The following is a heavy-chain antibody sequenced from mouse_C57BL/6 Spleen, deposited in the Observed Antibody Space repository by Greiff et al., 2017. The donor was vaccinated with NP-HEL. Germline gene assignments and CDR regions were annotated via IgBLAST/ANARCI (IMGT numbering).Heavy chain of an antibody. CDR1: GYTFTDYY. Sequence: EVKLMESGPVLVKPGASVKMSCKASGYTFTDYYMNWVKQSHGKSLEWIGVINPYNGGTSYNQKFKGKATLTVDKSSSTAYMELNSLTSEDSAVYYCARRVTTVVANWYFDVWGTGTTVTVSS. J-gene: IGHJ1*03. CDR3: ARRVTTVVANWYFDV. CDR2: INPYNGGT. V-gene: IGHV1-19*01. D-gene: IGHD1-1*01.